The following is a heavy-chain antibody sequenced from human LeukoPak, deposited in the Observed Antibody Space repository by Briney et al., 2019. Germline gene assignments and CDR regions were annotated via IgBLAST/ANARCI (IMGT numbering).Heavy chain of an antibody. V-gene: IGHV1-69*05. D-gene: IGHD3-3*01. J-gene: IGHJ6*03. CDR1: GGTFSSYA. CDR3: ASNTIRFLERYYYYYMDV. Sequence: SVKVSCKASGGTFSSYAISWVRQAPGQGLEWMGGIIPIFGTANYAQKFQGRVTITTDESTSTAYMELSSLRSEDTAVYYCASNTIRFLERYYYYYMDVWGKGPTVTVS. CDR2: IIPIFGTA.